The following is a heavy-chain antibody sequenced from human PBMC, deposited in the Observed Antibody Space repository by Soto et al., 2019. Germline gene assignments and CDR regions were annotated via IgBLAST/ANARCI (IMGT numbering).Heavy chain of an antibody. D-gene: IGHD2-15*01. CDR2: INHSGST. CDR3: ARENLVVVAATADNWFDP. J-gene: IGHJ5*02. Sequence: PSETLSRTCAVYGGSFSGYYWSWIRQPPGKGLEWIGEINHSGSTNYNPSLKSRVTISVDTSKNQFSLKLSSVTAADTAVYYCARENLVVVAATADNWFDPWGQGTLVTVSS. V-gene: IGHV4-34*01. CDR1: GGSFSGYY.